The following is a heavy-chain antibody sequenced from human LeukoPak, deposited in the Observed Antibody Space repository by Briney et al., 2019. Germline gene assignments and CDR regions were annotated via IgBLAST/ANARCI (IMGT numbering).Heavy chain of an antibody. D-gene: IGHD2-2*01. CDR1: GYTFTGYY. V-gene: IGHV1-2*02. J-gene: IGHJ6*03. CDR3: ARGTLIGSSTSPRYYYYMDV. CDR2: INPNSGGT. Sequence: ASVKVSYKASGYTFTGYYMHWVRQAPGQGLEWMGWINPNSGGTNYAQKFQGRVTMTRDTSISTAYMELSRLRSDDTAVYYCARGTLIGSSTSPRYYYYMDVWGKGTTVTVSS.